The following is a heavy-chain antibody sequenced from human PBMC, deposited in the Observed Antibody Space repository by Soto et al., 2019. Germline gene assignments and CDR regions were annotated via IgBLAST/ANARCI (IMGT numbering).Heavy chain of an antibody. V-gene: IGHV4-34*01. Sequence: PSETLSLTCAVYGGSFSGYYWSWIRQPPGKGLEWIGEINHSGSTNYNPSLKSRVTISVDTSKNQFSLKLSSVTAADTAVYFCARRSSSYYDYGMDVWGQGTTVTVSS. CDR1: GGSFSGYY. J-gene: IGHJ6*02. CDR2: INHSGST. D-gene: IGHD6-6*01. CDR3: ARRSSSYYDYGMDV.